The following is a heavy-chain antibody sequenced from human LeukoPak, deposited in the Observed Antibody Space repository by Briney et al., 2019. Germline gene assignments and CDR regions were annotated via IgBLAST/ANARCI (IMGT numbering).Heavy chain of an antibody. D-gene: IGHD2-21*01. CDR1: GFTFSSYA. CDR2: VSGSGDNT. J-gene: IGHJ4*02. V-gene: IGHV3-23*01. CDR3: AKIARWGSGLKASAYYFDY. Sequence: GGSLRLSCAASGFTFSSYAMSWVRQAPGKGLEWVSAVSGSGDNTYYADSVKGRFTISRDNSKNTLYLQMNSLRAEDRALYYCAKIARWGSGLKASAYYFDYWGQGTLVTVSS.